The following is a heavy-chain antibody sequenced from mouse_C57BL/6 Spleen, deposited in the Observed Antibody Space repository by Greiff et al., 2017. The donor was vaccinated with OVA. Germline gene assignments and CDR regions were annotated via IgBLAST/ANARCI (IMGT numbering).Heavy chain of an antibody. V-gene: IGHV5-4*01. J-gene: IGHJ2*01. Sequence: EVQLQQSGGGLVKPGGSLKLSCAASGFTFSSYAMSWVRQTPEKRLEWVATISDGGSYTYYPDNVKGRFTISRDNAKNNLYLQMSHLKSEDTAMYYCARVEGRVVTTSYFDYWGQGTTLTVSS. CDR1: GFTFSSYA. D-gene: IGHD2-3*01. CDR3: ARVEGRVVTTSYFDY. CDR2: ISDGGSYT.